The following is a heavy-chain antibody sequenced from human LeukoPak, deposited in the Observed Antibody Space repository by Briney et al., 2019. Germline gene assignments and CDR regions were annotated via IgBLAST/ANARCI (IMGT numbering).Heavy chain of an antibody. D-gene: IGHD3-3*01. Sequence: SETLSLTSALSGYSISSGSYWGWFRQPPGKGREWMGCIYHSGSPYYNPSLKRRVTISVATSKTQFSLYMCSVTAADTAVYYCARRVDEIFWSGYYTRYGWFDPWGQGTLVTVSS. CDR3: ARRVDEIFWSGYYTRYGWFDP. J-gene: IGHJ5*02. V-gene: IGHV4-38-2*01. CDR2: IYHSGSP. CDR1: GYSISSGSY.